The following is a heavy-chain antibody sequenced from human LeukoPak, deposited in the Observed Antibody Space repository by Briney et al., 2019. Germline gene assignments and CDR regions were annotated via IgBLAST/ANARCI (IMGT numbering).Heavy chain of an antibody. V-gene: IGHV1-2*02. D-gene: IGHD3-3*01. CDR3: ARELHIYDFWSGYPFDP. CDR1: GYTFTGYY. CDR2: INPNRGGT. Sequence: GASVKVSCKASGYTFTGYYMHWVRQAPGQGLEWMGWINPNRGGTNYAQKFQGRVTMTRDTSISTAYMELSRLRSDDTAVYYCARELHIYDFWSGYPFDPWGQGTLVTVSS. J-gene: IGHJ5*02.